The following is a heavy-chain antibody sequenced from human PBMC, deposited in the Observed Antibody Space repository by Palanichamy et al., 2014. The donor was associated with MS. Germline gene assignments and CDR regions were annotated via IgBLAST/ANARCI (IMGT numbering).Heavy chain of an antibody. CDR1: GYSFANYW. J-gene: IGHJ3*02. D-gene: IGHD3-3*01. CDR2: IFPDDSDS. CDR3: ARFVFGSDYYDAFDI. Sequence: EVQLVQSGAEVKKPGESLKISCKGSGYSFANYWIGWVRQMPGKGLQWMAIIFPDDSDSRYSPSFQGQVTISADKSISTAYLQWSSLKASDTAIYYCARFVFGSDYYDAFDIWGQGTMVTVSS. V-gene: IGHV5-51*01.